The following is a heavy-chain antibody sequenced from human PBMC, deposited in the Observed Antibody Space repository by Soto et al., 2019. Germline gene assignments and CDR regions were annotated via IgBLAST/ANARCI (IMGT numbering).Heavy chain of an antibody. D-gene: IGHD3-10*01. J-gene: IGHJ4*02. CDR2: ISGSGGST. V-gene: IGHV3-23*01. CDR3: ARADVWFGEQHETYGY. Sequence: GGSLRLSCAASGFTFSSYAMSWVRQAPGKGLEWVSAISGSGGSTYYADSVKGRFTISRDNSKNSLYLQMNSLRAEDTAVYYCARADVWFGEQHETYGYWGQGTLVTVSS. CDR1: GFTFSSYA.